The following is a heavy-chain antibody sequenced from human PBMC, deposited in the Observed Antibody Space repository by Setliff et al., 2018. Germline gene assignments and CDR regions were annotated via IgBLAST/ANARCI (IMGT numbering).Heavy chain of an antibody. CDR2: ISPDGSEK. D-gene: IGHD2-21*01. J-gene: IGHJ4*02. CDR1: GFNFNSYW. CDR3: VRDSPYCVNGVCRGY. V-gene: IGHV3-7*03. Sequence: GGSLRLSCAGSGFNFNSYWMNWVRQVPGKGLVWVSRISPDGSEKFYVDSVKGRFTISRDNAKNSLYLQMNNLRAEDTAVYYCVRDSPYCVNGVCRGYWGQGTQVTVSS.